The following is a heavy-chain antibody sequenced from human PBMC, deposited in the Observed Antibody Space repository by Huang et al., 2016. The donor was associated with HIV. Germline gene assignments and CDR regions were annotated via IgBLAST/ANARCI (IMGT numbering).Heavy chain of an antibody. CDR1: GYTFTNYD. J-gene: IGHJ5*02. D-gene: IGHD3-10*01. Sequence: QVQLVQSGAEVKKPGASVKVSCKASGYTFTNYDINGVRQATGQGLEWMGWMNPNSGDTGIAQKVKGRVHMTRNNSISTDYMELSSLRSEDTAVYYCARGGLLWFGELSTWGQGTLVTVSS. CDR3: ARGGLLWFGELST. CDR2: MNPNSGDT. V-gene: IGHV1-8*01.